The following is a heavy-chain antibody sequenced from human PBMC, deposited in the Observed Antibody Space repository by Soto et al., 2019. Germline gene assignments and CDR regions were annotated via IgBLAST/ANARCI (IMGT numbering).Heavy chain of an antibody. V-gene: IGHV1-3*01. D-gene: IGHD3-22*01. Sequence: ASVKVSCKASGYTFTSYAMHWVRQAPGQRLEWMGWINAGNGNTKYSQKFQGRVTITRDTSASTAYMELSSLRSEDTAVYYCARLQDSSGYYGEYYYGTDVWGQGTTVTVSS. CDR2: INAGNGNT. CDR1: GYTFTSYA. J-gene: IGHJ6*02. CDR3: ARLQDSSGYYGEYYYGTDV.